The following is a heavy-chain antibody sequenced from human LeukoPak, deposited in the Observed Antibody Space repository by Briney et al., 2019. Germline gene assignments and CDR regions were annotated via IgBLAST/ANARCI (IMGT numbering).Heavy chain of an antibody. D-gene: IGHD3-3*01. CDR3: ARGPRITIFGVVMANDAFDI. J-gene: IGHJ3*02. CDR2: INPKSGGT. V-gene: IGHV1-2*02. Sequence: ASVEVSCKASGYTFTSYYMHWVRQAPGQGLEWMGWINPKSGGTVYAQKFQGRVTMTRDTSSSTAYMELSRLRFDDTVVYYCARGPRITIFGVVMANDAFDIWGQGTMVTVSS. CDR1: GYTFTSYY.